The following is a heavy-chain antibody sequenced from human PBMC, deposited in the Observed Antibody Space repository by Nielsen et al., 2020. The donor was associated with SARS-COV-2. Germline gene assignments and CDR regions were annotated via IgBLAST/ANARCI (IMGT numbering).Heavy chain of an antibody. V-gene: IGHV3-74*01. CDR2: INSDGSST. J-gene: IGHJ6*02. Sequence: VRQAPGKGLVWVSRINSDGSSTSYADSVKGRFTISRDNAKNTLYLQMNSLRAEDTAVYYCARDRARGYCSGGSCYQLYYYYYGMDVWGQGTTVTVSS. CDR3: ARDRARGYCSGGSCYQLYYYYYGMDV. D-gene: IGHD2-15*01.